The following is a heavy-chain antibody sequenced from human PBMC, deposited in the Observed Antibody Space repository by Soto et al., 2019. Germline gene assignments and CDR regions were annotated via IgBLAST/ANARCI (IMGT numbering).Heavy chain of an antibody. CDR1: GGSISSYY. Sequence: LSLTCTVSGGSISSYYWSWIRQPPGKGLEWIGYIYYSGSTNYNPSLKSRVTISVDTSKNQFSLKLSSVTAADTAVYYCARDNCSSTSCYKSPWWFDPWGQGTLVTVSS. CDR2: IYYSGST. D-gene: IGHD2-2*02. V-gene: IGHV4-59*01. J-gene: IGHJ5*02. CDR3: ARDNCSSTSCYKSPWWFDP.